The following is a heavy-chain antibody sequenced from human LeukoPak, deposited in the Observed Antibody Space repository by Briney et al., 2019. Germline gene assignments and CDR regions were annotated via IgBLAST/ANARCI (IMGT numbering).Heavy chain of an antibody. V-gene: IGHV4-39*01. D-gene: IGHD2-2*01. CDR2: IYYSGST. Sequence: SETLSLTCTVSGGSISSSSYYWGWIRQPPGKGLEWIGSIYYSGSTYYSPSLKSRVTISVDTSKNQFSLKLSSVTAADTAVYYCARQGCSSTSCYLFALYAFDILGQGTMVTVSS. CDR1: GGSISSSSYY. J-gene: IGHJ3*02. CDR3: ARQGCSSTSCYLFALYAFDI.